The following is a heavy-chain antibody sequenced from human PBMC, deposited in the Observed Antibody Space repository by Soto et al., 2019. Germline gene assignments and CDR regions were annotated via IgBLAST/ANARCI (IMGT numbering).Heavy chain of an antibody. Sequence: EVQLVESGGGLVQPGGSLRLSCAASGFTFSSYDMNWVRQATGKGLEWVSAIGTAGDTYYPGSVKGRFTISRENAKNSLYLQMNSLRAGDTAVYYCARTNYDGAFDIWGQGTMVTVSS. J-gene: IGHJ3*02. V-gene: IGHV3-13*01. CDR3: ARTNYDGAFDI. CDR2: IGTAGDT. D-gene: IGHD3-3*01. CDR1: GFTFSSYD.